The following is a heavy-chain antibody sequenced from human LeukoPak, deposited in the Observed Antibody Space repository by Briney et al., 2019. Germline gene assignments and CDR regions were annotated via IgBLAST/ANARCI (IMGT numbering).Heavy chain of an antibody. D-gene: IGHD3-10*01. CDR3: ARDLWFGESHFDY. Sequence: ASVKASCKASGYTFTAYYIHWVRQAPGQGLEWMGWINAKNGDTKYGQKSQGRVTLTRDTSITTVYMELSRLRSDDTAVYYCARDLWFGESHFDYWGQGTRVTVSS. CDR1: GYTFTAYY. CDR2: INAKNGDT. V-gene: IGHV1-2*02. J-gene: IGHJ4*02.